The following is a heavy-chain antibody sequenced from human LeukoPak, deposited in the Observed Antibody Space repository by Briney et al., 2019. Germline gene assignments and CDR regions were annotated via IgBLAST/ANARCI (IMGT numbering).Heavy chain of an antibody. CDR2: VYYSGST. Sequence: SETLSLTCTVSGGSISSYYWSWIRQPPGKGLEWIGYVYYSGSTNYNPSLKSRVTISVDTSKNQFSLKLSSVTAADTAVYYCARDSGGWYRWFDPWGQGTLVTVSS. V-gene: IGHV4-59*01. D-gene: IGHD6-19*01. CDR3: ARDSGGWYRWFDP. J-gene: IGHJ5*02. CDR1: GGSISSYY.